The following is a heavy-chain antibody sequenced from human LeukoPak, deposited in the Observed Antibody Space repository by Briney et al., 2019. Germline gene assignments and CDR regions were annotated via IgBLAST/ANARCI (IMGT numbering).Heavy chain of an antibody. V-gene: IGHV3-21*01. CDR1: GFTFSSYS. CDR3: ARDHRTYYYDSSGYWS. Sequence: GGSLRLSCAASGFTFSSYSMNWVRQAPGKGLEWVSSISSSSSYIYYADSVKGRFTISRDNAKNSLYLQMNSLRAEDTAVYYCARDHRTYYYDSSGYWSWGQGTMVTVSS. D-gene: IGHD3-22*01. CDR2: ISSSSSYI. J-gene: IGHJ3*01.